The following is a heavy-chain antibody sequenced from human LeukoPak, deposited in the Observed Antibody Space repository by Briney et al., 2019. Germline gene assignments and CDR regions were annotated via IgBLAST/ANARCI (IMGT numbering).Heavy chain of an antibody. CDR3: ARWGTYASTSNWFDP. D-gene: IGHD2-2*01. J-gene: IGHJ5*02. CDR1: GYTFTDYY. Sequence: ASVKVSCKASGYTFTDYYMHWVRQAPGQGLEWMGWINPSSGGTNYAQKFQGRVTMTRDTSISTAYMELSRLRSDDTAVYYCARWGTYASTSNWFDPWGQGTLVTVSS. V-gene: IGHV1-2*02. CDR2: INPSSGGT.